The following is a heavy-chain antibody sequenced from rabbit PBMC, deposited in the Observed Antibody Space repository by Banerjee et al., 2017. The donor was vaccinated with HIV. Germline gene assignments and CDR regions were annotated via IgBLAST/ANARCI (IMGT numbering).Heavy chain of an antibody. V-gene: IGHV1S47*01. CDR1: GFDFSDYG. CDR2: IDPLFGRT. D-gene: IGHD2-1*01. CDR3: VRDQAGDGDYGPYYLKL. Sequence: QEQLVETGGGLVQPGGSLTLSCKASGFDFSDYGVSWVCQAPGKGLEWIGYIDPLFGRTYYATWVNGRFTISRHNAQNTLYLQLSSLTAADTATYFCVRDQAGDGDYGPYYLKLWGPGTLVTVS. J-gene: IGHJ4*01.